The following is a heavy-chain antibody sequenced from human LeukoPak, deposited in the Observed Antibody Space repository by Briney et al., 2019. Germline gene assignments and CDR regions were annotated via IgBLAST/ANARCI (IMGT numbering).Heavy chain of an antibody. CDR3: ARGDGYNIYNWFDP. D-gene: IGHD5-24*01. CDR2: IYSGDST. CDR1: GFTVSSNY. J-gene: IGHJ5*02. Sequence: GGSLRLSCAASGFTVSSNYMNWVRQAPGKVLEWVSVIYSGDSTFYADSVKGRFTISRDNSRNTLYLQMNSLRAEDTAVYYCARGDGYNIYNWFDPWGQGTLVTVSS. V-gene: IGHV3-53*01.